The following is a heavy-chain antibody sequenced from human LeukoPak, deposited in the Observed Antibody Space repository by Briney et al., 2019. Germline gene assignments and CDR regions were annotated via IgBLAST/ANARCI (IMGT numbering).Heavy chain of an antibody. CDR2: INHSGST. V-gene: IGHV4-34*01. D-gene: IGHD4-17*01. CDR1: GFTVSSKY. J-gene: IGHJ4*02. CDR3: ARVSDYGDGDY. Sequence: GSLRLSCAASGFTVSSKYMSWVRQPPGKGLEWIGEINHSGSTNYNPSLKSRVTISVDTSKNQFSLKLSSVTAADTAVYYCARVSDYGDGDYWGQGTLVTVSS.